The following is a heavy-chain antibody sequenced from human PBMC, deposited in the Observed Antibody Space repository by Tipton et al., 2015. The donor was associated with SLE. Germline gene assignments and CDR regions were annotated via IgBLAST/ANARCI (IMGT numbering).Heavy chain of an antibody. D-gene: IGHD6-13*01. CDR2: IYYGGST. J-gene: IGHJ3*02. Sequence: TLSLTCTVSGGSVSSGSYYWSWIRQPPGKGLEWIGYIYYGGSTNYNPSLKSRVTISVDTSKNQFSLKLSSVTAADTAVYYCAAQRADSSSYDAFDIWGQGTMVTVSS. CDR1: GGSVSSGSYY. V-gene: IGHV4-61*01. CDR3: AAQRADSSSYDAFDI.